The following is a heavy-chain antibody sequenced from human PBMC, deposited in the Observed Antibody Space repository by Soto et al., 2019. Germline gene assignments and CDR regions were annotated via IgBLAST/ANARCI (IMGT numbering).Heavy chain of an antibody. Sequence: PGASLKISCKPSGYNFGAYWIGWVRQMPGRGLEWMGIIFPGDSDTRYSPSFKGQVTISADKSISAVYLQWRSLKASDTATYFCARGGFSGTPPDDWGQGTRVSV. CDR2: IFPGDSDT. CDR1: GYNFGAYW. CDR3: ARGGFSGTPPDD. J-gene: IGHJ4*02. D-gene: IGHD1-7*01. V-gene: IGHV5-51*01.